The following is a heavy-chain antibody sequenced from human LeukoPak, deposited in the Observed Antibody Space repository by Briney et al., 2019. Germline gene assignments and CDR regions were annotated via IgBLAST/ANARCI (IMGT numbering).Heavy chain of an antibody. Sequence: GESQKISCKGSGYPFSSYWIGWVRQMPGKGLEWMGIIYPGDSDTRYSPSFQGRVTISVDKSISTAYLQWSSLKASDTAMYYCARRGKRFLEWSDAFDIWGQGTMVTVSS. D-gene: IGHD3-3*01. J-gene: IGHJ3*02. CDR1: GYPFSSYW. CDR2: IYPGDSDT. V-gene: IGHV5-51*01. CDR3: ARRGKRFLEWSDAFDI.